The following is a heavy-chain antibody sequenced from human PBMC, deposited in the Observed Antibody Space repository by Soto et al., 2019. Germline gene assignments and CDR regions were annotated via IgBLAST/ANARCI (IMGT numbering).Heavy chain of an antibody. V-gene: IGHV3-7*01. Sequence: EVQLVESGGGLVQPGGSLRLSCAASGFTFSSYRLSWVRQAPGKGLEWVANIKQDGSEQYYVDSVKGRFTISRDNAKNSVYLLTNSMRAEDTAVYYCAKGWYHDYWGQGTLVTVSS. D-gene: IGHD2-15*01. CDR1: GFTFSSYR. CDR3: AKGWYHDY. J-gene: IGHJ4*02. CDR2: IKQDGSEQ.